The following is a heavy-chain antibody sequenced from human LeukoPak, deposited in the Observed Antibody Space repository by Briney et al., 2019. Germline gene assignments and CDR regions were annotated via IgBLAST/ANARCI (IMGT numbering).Heavy chain of an antibody. CDR1: GFSLSRYA. CDR2: ISDSGGST. CDR3: AKCRGSSWSDYFDY. D-gene: IGHD6-13*01. J-gene: IGHJ4*02. Sequence: GGSLRLSCADSGFSLSRYAMSWVRTAPGKGLEWVSAISDSGGSTYYADSVKGRCTISRDNSRNTLYLQMNTLRAEDTAVYYCAKCRGSSWSDYFDYWGQGTLVTVSS. V-gene: IGHV3-23*01.